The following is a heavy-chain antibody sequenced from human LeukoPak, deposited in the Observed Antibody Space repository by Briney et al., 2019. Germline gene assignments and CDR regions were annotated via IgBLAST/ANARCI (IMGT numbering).Heavy chain of an antibody. Sequence: GSLSLSCAASGFTFSSYSMNWVRQAPGKGLEWVSSISSSSSYIYYADSVKGRFTISRDNAKNSLYLQMNSLRAEDTAVYYCARDVSGSYYPPYYFDYWGQGTLVTVSS. CDR3: ARDVSGSYYPPYYFDY. CDR1: GFTFSSYS. J-gene: IGHJ4*02. V-gene: IGHV3-21*01. D-gene: IGHD1-26*01. CDR2: ISSSSSYI.